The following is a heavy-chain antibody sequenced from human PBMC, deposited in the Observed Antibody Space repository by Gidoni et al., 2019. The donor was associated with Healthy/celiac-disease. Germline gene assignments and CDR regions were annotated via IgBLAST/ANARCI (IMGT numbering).Heavy chain of an antibody. CDR2: MNPNSGNT. CDR3: ARGGVLMVYAILHTYYYGMDV. D-gene: IGHD2-8*01. Sequence: QVQLVQSGAEVKKPGASVKVSCKASGYTFTSYDINWVRQATGQGLEWMGWMNPNSGNTGYAQKFQGRVTMTRNTSISTAYMELSSLRSEDTAVYYCARGGVLMVYAILHTYYYGMDVWGQGTTVTVSS. J-gene: IGHJ6*02. V-gene: IGHV1-8*01. CDR1: GYTFTSYD.